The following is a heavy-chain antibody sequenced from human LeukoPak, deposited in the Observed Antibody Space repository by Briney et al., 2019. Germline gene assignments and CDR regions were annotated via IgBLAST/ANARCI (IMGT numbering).Heavy chain of an antibody. CDR1: GYTFIGYY. Sequence: ASAKVSCKASGYTFIGYYMYWVRQAPGHGLEWMGWINPSSGDTDYPQKFQGRVTMTRDTSINTGYMELRRLPSDDTAVYYCARGNGPENAWGQGTLVTVSS. CDR3: ARGNGPENA. D-gene: IGHD2-8*01. J-gene: IGHJ5*02. V-gene: IGHV1-2*02. CDR2: INPSSGDT.